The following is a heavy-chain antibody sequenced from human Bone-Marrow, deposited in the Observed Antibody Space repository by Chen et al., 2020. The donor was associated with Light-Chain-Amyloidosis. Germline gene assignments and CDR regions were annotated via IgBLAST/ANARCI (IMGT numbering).Heavy chain of an antibody. CDR1: GFNFSSYG. D-gene: IGHD6-19*01. CDR3: AKDVDRRLGYYYYMDV. V-gene: IGHV3-30*02. Sequence: QVQLVESGGGVVQPGGSLRLSCAASGFNFSSYGMHWVRQAPGKGLEWVAFIRYDGSNKYYADSVKGRFTISRDNSKNTLYLQMNSLRAEDTAVYYCAKDVDRRLGYYYYMDVWGKGTTVTVSS. J-gene: IGHJ6*03. CDR2: IRYDGSNK.